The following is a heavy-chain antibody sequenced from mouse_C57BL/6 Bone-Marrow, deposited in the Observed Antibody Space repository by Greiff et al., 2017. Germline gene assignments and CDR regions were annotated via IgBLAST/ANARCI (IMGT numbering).Heavy chain of an antibody. V-gene: IGHV1-82*01. CDR1: GYAFSSSW. CDR2: IYPGDGDT. CDR3: ARQGYYGRSSWFAY. Sequence: VQLQESGPELVKPGASVKISCKASGYAFSSSWMNWVKQRPGKGLEWIGRIYPGDGDTNYNGKFKGKATLTADKSSSTAYMQLSSLTSEDSAVYFCARQGYYGRSSWFAYWGQGTLVTVSA. D-gene: IGHD1-1*01. J-gene: IGHJ3*01.